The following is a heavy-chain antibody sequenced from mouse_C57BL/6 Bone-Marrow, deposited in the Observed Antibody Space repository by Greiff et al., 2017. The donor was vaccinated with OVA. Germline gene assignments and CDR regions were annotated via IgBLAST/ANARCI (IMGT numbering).Heavy chain of an antibody. CDR2: INPNNGGT. Sequence: EVQLVESGPELVKPGASVKIPCKASGYTFTDYNMDWVKQSHGKSLEWIGDINPNNGGTIYNQKFKGKATLTVDKSSSTAYMELRSLTSEDTAVYYCALTVVESYWYFDVWGTGTTVTVSS. V-gene: IGHV1-18*01. J-gene: IGHJ1*03. CDR3: ALTVVESYWYFDV. D-gene: IGHD1-1*01. CDR1: GYTFTDYN.